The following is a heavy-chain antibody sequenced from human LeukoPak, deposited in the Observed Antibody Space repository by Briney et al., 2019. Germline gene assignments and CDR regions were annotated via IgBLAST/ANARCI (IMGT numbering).Heavy chain of an antibody. D-gene: IGHD3-22*01. CDR1: GYTLTELS. Sequence: ASVKVSCKVSGYTLTELSMHWVRQAPGKGLEWMGGFDPEDGETIYAQKFQGRVTMTEDTSTDTAYMELSSLRSEDTAVYYCATPSAYYDSSGLFDYWGQGTPVTVSS. J-gene: IGHJ4*02. CDR3: ATPSAYYDSSGLFDY. CDR2: FDPEDGET. V-gene: IGHV1-24*01.